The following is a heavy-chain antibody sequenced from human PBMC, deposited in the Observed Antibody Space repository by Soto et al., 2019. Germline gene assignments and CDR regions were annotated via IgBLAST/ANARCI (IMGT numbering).Heavy chain of an antibody. CDR2: IYYSRST. J-gene: IGHJ6*04. D-gene: IGHD3-16*02. CDR3: ARQTIPGRGSYRLGGYCMDV. Sequence: QVQLQESGPGLVKPSQTLSLTCTVSGGSISSGGYYWSWIRQHPGKGLAWIGYIYYSRSTYYNPSLKRRVTPSLDTSEDQFWHKLSSVPAAGTTVYYWARQTIPGRGSYRLGGYCMDVCGEWTTVTVSS. V-gene: IGHV4-31*03. CDR1: GGSISSGGYY.